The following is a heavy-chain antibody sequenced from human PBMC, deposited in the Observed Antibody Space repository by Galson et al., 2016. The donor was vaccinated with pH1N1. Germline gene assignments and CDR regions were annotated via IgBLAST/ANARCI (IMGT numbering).Heavy chain of an antibody. CDR2: IYYSGNT. CDR3: AREWRYYDSSGFPINDAFDI. J-gene: IGHJ3*02. CDR1: GGSIGANY. Sequence: TLSLTCTVSGGSIGANYWSWIRQSPGGGLEWIGYIYYSGNTKYNPSLKGRVIISVDTSKNQFYLKLSSVTAADTAVYYCAREWRYYDSSGFPINDAFDIWGQGTMVTVSS. D-gene: IGHD3-22*01. V-gene: IGHV4-59*01.